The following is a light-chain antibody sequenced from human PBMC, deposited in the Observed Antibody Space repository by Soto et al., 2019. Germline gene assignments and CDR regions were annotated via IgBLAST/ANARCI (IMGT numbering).Light chain of an antibody. J-gene: IGKJ3*01. V-gene: IGKV1-27*01. CDR1: QGISNY. Sequence: DIQITQSPSSLSASVGDRVTITCRASQGISNYLAWYQQKPGKVPKLLMYAASTLQSGVPSRFSGSGSGTEFTLFISSLQPEDVATYYCQKYNSAPQTFGPGTKVDIK. CDR3: QKYNSAPQT. CDR2: AAS.